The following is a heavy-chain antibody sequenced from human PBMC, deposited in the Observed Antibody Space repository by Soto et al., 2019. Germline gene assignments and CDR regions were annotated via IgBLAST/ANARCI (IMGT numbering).Heavy chain of an antibody. J-gene: IGHJ4*02. CDR3: ARDRGVAGDY. CDR1: GYTFTSYG. Sequence: QVQLVQSGAEVKKPGASVKVSCKASGYTFTSYGISWVRQAPGQGLEWMGWISAYNGNTNYAQKLQGRVTITTDTTPSTAYMELRSLRSDATAVDCCARDRGVAGDYWGQGTLVTVSS. V-gene: IGHV1-18*01. D-gene: IGHD6-19*01. CDR2: ISAYNGNT.